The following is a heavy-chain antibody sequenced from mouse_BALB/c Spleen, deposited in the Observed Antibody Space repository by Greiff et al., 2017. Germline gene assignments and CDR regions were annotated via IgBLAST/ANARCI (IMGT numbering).Heavy chain of an antibody. CDR3: ARGPDGYSREGYAMDY. J-gene: IGHJ4*01. D-gene: IGHD2-3*01. CDR1: GFTFSSYA. V-gene: IGHV5-6-5*01. CDR2: ISSGGST. Sequence: EVKLVESGGGLVKPGGSLKLSCAASGFTFSSYAMSWVRQTPEKRLEWVASISSGGSTYYPDSVKGRFTISRDNARNILYLQMSSLRSEDTAMYYCARGPDGYSREGYAMDYWGQGTSVTVSA.